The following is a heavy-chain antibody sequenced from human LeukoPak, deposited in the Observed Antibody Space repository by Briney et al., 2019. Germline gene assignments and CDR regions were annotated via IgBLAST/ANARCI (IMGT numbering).Heavy chain of an antibody. V-gene: IGHV1-2*02. CDR3: ARSAEHCANGVCFTEHYMDV. J-gene: IGHJ6*04. D-gene: IGHD2-8*01. Sequence: ASVMLSCKTSGYTFTASYIYWVRQAPGQGLEWMGRINPNSGDTDYAQKFQGRVTMTRDTSINTAYMEVRRLTSDDTADYYCARSAEHCANGVCFTEHYMDVWGKGTTVTVSS. CDR1: GYTFTASY. CDR2: INPNSGDT.